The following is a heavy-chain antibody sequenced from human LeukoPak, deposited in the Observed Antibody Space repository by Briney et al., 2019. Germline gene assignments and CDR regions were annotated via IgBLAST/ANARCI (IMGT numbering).Heavy chain of an antibody. D-gene: IGHD3-10*01. V-gene: IGHV4-34*01. CDR2: INHSGST. CDR1: GGSFSGYY. CDR3: ARELRGDDYYYGMDV. J-gene: IGHJ6*02. Sequence: PSETLSLTCAVYGGSFSGYYWSWIRQPPGKGLEWIGEINHSGSTNYNPSLKSRVTISVDTSKNQFSLKLSSVTAADTAVYYCARELRGDDYYYGMDVWGQGTTVTVSS.